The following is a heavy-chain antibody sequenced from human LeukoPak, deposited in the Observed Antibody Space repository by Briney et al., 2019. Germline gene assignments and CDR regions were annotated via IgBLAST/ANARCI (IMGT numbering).Heavy chain of an antibody. CDR3: TRGPLYSSGWYSSFDY. J-gene: IGHJ4*02. D-gene: IGHD6-19*01. Sequence: GGSLRLSCTASGFTFGDYAMSWVRQAPGKGLEWVGFIRSKAYGGTTEYAASVKGRFTISRDDSKSIAYLQMNSLKTEDTAVYYCTRGPLYSSGWYSSFDYWGQGTLVTVSS. CDR2: IRSKAYGGTT. CDR1: GFTFGDYA. V-gene: IGHV3-49*04.